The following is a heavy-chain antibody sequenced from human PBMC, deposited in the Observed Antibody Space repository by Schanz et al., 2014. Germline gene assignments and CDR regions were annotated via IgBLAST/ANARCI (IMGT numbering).Heavy chain of an antibody. J-gene: IGHJ4*02. CDR1: GFTFTTYR. Sequence: EVQLVESGGGLVKPGGSLRLSCEASGFTFTTYRMDWVRQAPGKGLEWVSSVTSRNYMYYADSVTGRFTLSRDSAKNLVFLQMNSLRVEDTAVYYCAKGWAVAGPGAFYFDYWGQGTLVTVSS. V-gene: IGHV3-21*02. CDR3: AKGWAVAGPGAFYFDY. CDR2: VTSRNYM. D-gene: IGHD6-19*01.